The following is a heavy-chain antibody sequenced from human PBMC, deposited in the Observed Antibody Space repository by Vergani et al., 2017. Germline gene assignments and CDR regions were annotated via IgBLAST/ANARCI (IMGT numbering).Heavy chain of an antibody. Sequence: QVQLVESGGGVVQPGGSLRLSCAASGFTFSSYCMHWVRQAPGKGLEWVAFIRYDGSNKYYADSVKGRFTISRDNSKNTLYLQMNSLRAEDTAVYYCALREDSGTNVDYWGQGTLVTVSS. D-gene: IGHD1-26*01. V-gene: IGHV3-30*02. CDR2: IRYDGSNK. CDR1: GFTFSSYC. CDR3: ALREDSGTNVDY. J-gene: IGHJ4*02.